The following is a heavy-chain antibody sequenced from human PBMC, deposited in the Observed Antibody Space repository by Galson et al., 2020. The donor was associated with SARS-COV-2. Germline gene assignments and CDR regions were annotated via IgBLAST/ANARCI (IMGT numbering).Heavy chain of an antibody. CDR3: ARDLPGDGRFWSGPLGY. V-gene: IGHV3-30*04. Sequence: GGSLRLSCAASGFTFSDYAMHWVRQAPGKGLEWVGVISADGSSKYYADSVKGRFTISRDNSKNTLYLQVHSLRLDETAVYYCARDLPGDGRFWSGPLGYWGQGTLVTVSS. D-gene: IGHD3-3*01. J-gene: IGHJ4*02. CDR2: ISADGSSK. CDR1: GFTFSDYA.